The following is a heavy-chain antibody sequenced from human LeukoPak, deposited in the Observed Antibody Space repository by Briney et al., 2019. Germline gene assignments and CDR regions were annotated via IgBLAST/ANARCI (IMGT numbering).Heavy chain of an antibody. CDR3: AKEGGSYYADYGMDV. J-gene: IGHJ6*02. CDR2: ISYDGSNK. CDR1: GFTFSSYG. Sequence: GGSLRLSCAASGFTFSSYGMHWVRQAPGKGLEWVEVISYDGSNKYYADSVKGRFTISRDNSKNTLYLQMNSLRAEDTAVYYCAKEGGSYYADYGMDVWGQGTTVTVSS. V-gene: IGHV3-30*18. D-gene: IGHD1-26*01.